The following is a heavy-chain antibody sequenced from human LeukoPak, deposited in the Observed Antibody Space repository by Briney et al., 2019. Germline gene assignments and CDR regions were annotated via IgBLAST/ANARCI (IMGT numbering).Heavy chain of an antibody. D-gene: IGHD6-19*01. CDR3: AREAGSGWYGGTRREFDS. J-gene: IGHJ4*02. CDR1: GGSFSGYY. CDR2: INHSGST. Sequence: PSETLSLTCAVYGGSFSGYYWSWIRQPPGKGLEWIGEINHSGSTNYNPSLKSRVTISVDTSKNQFSLKLSSETAADTAVYYCAREAGSGWYGGTRREFDSWGQGTLVTVSS. V-gene: IGHV4-34*01.